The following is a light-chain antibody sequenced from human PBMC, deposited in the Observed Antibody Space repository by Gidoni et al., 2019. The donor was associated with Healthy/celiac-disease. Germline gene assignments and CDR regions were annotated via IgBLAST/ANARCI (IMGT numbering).Light chain of an antibody. CDR1: QSVSSN. V-gene: IGKV3-15*01. J-gene: IGKJ4*01. CDR3: QQYNNWPPLT. Sequence: EIVMTQSPATLSVSPGERATLSKESQSVSSNLAWYQQKPGQAPRLLIYGASTRATGIPARFSGSGSGTEFTLTISSLQSEDFAVYYCQQYNNWPPLTFXGXTKVEIK. CDR2: GAS.